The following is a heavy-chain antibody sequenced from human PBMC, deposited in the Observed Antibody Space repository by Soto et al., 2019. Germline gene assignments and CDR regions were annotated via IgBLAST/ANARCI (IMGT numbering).Heavy chain of an antibody. CDR2: IYPGDSDT. J-gene: IGHJ4*02. Sequence: PGESLKISCKGSGDSFISYWIGWVRQMPGEGLEWMGIIYPGDSDTRYSPSFQGQVTISADKSISTAYLQWSSLKASDTAMYYCARLQETYDILTYWGQGTLVTVSS. D-gene: IGHD3-9*01. CDR1: GDSFISYW. CDR3: ARLQETYDILTY. V-gene: IGHV5-51*01.